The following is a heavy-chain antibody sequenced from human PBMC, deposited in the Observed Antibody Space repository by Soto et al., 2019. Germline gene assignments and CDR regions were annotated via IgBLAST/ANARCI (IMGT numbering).Heavy chain of an antibody. D-gene: IGHD3-10*01. V-gene: IGHV5-51*01. CDR2: IYPDDSET. CDR3: ARQARDYNLLDF. CDR1: GYRFTNYW. J-gene: IGHJ4*02. Sequence: GESLKISCEASGYRFTNYWIGWVRQTPGKGLEWMAIIYPDDSETMYSPSFQGQVTISVDKSISTAYLQWSSLKASDTAMYYCARQARDYNLLDFWGPGTQVTVSS.